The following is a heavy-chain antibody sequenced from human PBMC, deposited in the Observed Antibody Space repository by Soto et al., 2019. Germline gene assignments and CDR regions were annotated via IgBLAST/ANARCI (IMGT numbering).Heavy chain of an antibody. D-gene: IGHD5-18*01. CDR2: IWYDGSNK. CDR1: GFSFSSYG. CDR3: ARDHVDTAMFTTFPYGMDF. J-gene: IGHJ6*02. Sequence: GGSLRLSCAASGFSFSSYGMHWVRQAPGKGLEWVAVIWYDGSNKYYADSVKGRFTISRDNSKNTLYLQMNSLRAEDTAVYYCARDHVDTAMFTTFPYGMDFWGQGTTVTVSS. V-gene: IGHV3-33*01.